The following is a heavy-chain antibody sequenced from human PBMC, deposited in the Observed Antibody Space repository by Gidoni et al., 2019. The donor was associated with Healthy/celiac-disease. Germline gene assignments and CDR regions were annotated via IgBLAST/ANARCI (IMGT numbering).Heavy chain of an antibody. V-gene: IGHV7-4-1*02. D-gene: IGHD6-6*01. CDR2: INTNTGNP. CDR3: ARVESIAARPDEDY. J-gene: IGHJ4*02. CDR1: AYPFPSYA. Sequence: QVQLVQSGSELKKPGASVQVSCTASAYPFPSYAMNWVRQAPGQGLEWMGWINTNTGNPTYAQGFTGRFVFSLDTAVSTAYLQISSLKAEDTAVYYCARVESIAARPDEDYWGQGTLVTVSS.